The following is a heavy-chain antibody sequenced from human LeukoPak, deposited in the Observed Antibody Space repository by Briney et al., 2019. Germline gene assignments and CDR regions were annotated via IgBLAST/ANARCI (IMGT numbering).Heavy chain of an antibody. CDR3: AKWGCSGGSCYPFDY. D-gene: IGHD2-15*01. V-gene: IGHV3-53*01. Sequence: ETLSLTCAVYGGSFSGYYWSWVRQAPGKGLEWVSAFYSDGSTYYVDSVKGRFIISRDDSKNTVYLQMNSLRAEDTAVYYCAKWGCSGGSCYPFDYWGQGTLVTVSS. CDR1: GGSFSGYY. CDR2: FYSDGST. J-gene: IGHJ4*02.